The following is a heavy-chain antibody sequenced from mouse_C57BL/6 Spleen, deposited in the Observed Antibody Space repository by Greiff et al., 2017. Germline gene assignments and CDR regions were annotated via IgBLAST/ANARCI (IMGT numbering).Heavy chain of an antibody. CDR2: FYPGSGST. CDR1: GYTFTEYS. D-gene: IGHD2-10*02. Sequence: VQLQQSGAELVKPGASVKLSCKASGYTFTEYSIHWVKQRSGQGLEWIGWFYPGSGSTKYNEKFKDKATLTADKSSSTVYMELSRWTSEDSAVXFCARHEALGFCFDYWGQGTTLTVSS. CDR3: ARHEALGFCFDY. J-gene: IGHJ2*01. V-gene: IGHV1-62-2*01.